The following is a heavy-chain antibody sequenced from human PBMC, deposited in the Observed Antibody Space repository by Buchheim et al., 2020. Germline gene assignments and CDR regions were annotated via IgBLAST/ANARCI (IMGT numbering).Heavy chain of an antibody. CDR3: ARDVRFSHY. CDR2: VSGDGGIT. CDR1: GFIFSSDV. Sequence: EVQLLESGGGLVQLGGSLRLSCAASGFIFSSDVMTWIRQAPGKGLEWVSSVSGDGGITFYADSVKGRFTVSRDNSKNTMYLQMNIRRAEDTAVYYCARDVRFSHYWGQGTL. D-gene: IGHD3-3*01. J-gene: IGHJ4*02. V-gene: IGHV3-23*01.